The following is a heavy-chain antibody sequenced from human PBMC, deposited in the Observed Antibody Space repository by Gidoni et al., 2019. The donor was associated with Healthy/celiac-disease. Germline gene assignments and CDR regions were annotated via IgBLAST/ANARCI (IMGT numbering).Heavy chain of an antibody. D-gene: IGHD3-3*01. CDR3: ARSYYDFWSGYLYFQH. V-gene: IGHV3-9*01. J-gene: IGHJ1*01. CDR1: GFTFDDYA. CDR2: ISWNSGSI. Sequence: EVQLVESGGGLVQPGRSLRLSCAASGFTFDDYAMHWVRQAPGKGLEGVSGISWNSGSIGYADSVKGRFTISRDNAKNSLYLQMNSLRAEDTALYYCARSYYDFWSGYLYFQHWGQGTLVTVSS.